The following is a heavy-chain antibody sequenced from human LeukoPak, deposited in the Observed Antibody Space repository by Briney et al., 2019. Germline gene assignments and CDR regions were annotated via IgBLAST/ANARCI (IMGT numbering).Heavy chain of an antibody. CDR2: ISGTAGNT. J-gene: IGHJ4*02. CDR3: AKDRSSGWNSFFDY. CDR1: GSTFSSYA. Sequence: GGSLRLSCAASGSTFSSYAMSWVRQAPGKGLECVSTISGTAGNTYYADSVKGRFTISRDNSKNTLYLQMNSLRAEDTAVYYCAKDRSSGWNSFFDYWGQGTLVTVSS. V-gene: IGHV3-23*01. D-gene: IGHD6-19*01.